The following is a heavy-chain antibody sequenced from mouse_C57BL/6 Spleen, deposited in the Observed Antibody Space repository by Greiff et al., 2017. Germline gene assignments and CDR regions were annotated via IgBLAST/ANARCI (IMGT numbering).Heavy chain of an antibody. D-gene: IGHD1-1*01. CDR1: GYTFTDYY. Sequence: VQLQQSGAELVRPGASVKLSCKASGYTFTDYYINWVKQRPGQGLEWIARIYPGSGNTYYNGKFKGKATLTAEKSSSTAYMQLSSLTSEDSAVYFCAREGYYGSSYSWFAYWGQGTLVTVSA. CDR2: IYPGSGNT. V-gene: IGHV1-76*01. J-gene: IGHJ3*01. CDR3: AREGYYGSSYSWFAY.